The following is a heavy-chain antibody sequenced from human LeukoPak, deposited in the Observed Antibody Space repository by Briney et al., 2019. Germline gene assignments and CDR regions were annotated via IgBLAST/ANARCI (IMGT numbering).Heavy chain of an antibody. CDR3: TGPPD. V-gene: IGHV3-15*01. J-gene: IGHJ4*02. CDR1: AFTFTSHA. CDR2: IKGKTAGGTT. Sequence: GGSLRLSCATSAFTFTSHAMTWVRQAPGKGLEWVGRIKGKTAGGTTDYAASVKGRFTISRDDSKNTLYLQMNSLKTEDTAVYYCTGPPDWGQGTLVTVSS.